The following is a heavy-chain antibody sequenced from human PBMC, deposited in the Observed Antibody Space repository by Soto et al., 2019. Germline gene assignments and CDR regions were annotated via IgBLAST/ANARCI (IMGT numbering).Heavy chain of an antibody. V-gene: IGHV1-24*01. CDR3: ATENTRRGLTLFGVVIAALYY. D-gene: IGHD3-3*01. CDR2: FDPEDGET. CDR1: GHTDTDLS. J-gene: IGHJ4*02. Sequence: QVQLVKSGAEVKKPGTSVKVSCKVSGHTDTDLSMHWVRLAPGGGLEWMGRFDPEDGETIYAEKFQGRLTMTEDTSTDTAYMELNSLTYEDTALYYCATENTRRGLTLFGVVIAALYYWGQGTLVTVSS.